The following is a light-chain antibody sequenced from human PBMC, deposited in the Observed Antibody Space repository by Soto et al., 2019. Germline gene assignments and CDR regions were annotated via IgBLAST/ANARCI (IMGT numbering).Light chain of an antibody. J-gene: IGKJ4*01. V-gene: IGKV1-33*01. CDR2: DAS. CDR3: QQYDNLPLT. CDR1: QDISNY. Sequence: DMQMTQSASSLSASVGDRVTITCRASQDISNYLNWYQQKPGKAPKLLIYDASNLETGVPSRFSGSGSGTDFIFTISSLQPEDIATYYCQQYDNLPLTFGGGTKVDIK.